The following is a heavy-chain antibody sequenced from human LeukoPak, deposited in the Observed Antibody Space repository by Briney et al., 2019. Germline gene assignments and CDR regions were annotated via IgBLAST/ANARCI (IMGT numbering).Heavy chain of an antibody. CDR1: GGSISSYY. CDR3: ARGNSYYDTSGYFPWESFQH. Sequence: PSETLSLTCTVSGGSISSYYWSWIRQPAGKGLEWIGRIYTSGSTNYNPSLKSRVTISVDTSKNQFSLKLSSVTAADTAVYYCARGNSYYDTSGYFPWESFQHWGQGTLVTVSS. CDR2: IYTSGST. V-gene: IGHV4-4*07. J-gene: IGHJ1*01. D-gene: IGHD3-22*01.